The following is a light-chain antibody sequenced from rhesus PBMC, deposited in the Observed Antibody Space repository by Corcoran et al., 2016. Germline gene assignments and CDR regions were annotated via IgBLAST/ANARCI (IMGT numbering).Light chain of an antibody. CDR3: QQRNSYPPT. CDR2: DAS. CDR1: QGISGY. Sequence: DIQLTQSPSSLSASVGDRVTITCRASQGISGYLAWYQQKSGKAPNLLIYDASNLQSGVPSRFSGSKAGTESTLTISSLQPEDFATYYCQQRNSYPPTFGQGTKVEIK. J-gene: IGKJ1*01. V-gene: IGKV1-38*01.